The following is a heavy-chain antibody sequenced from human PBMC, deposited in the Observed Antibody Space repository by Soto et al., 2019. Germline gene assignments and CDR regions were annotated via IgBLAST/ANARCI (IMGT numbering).Heavy chain of an antibody. J-gene: IGHJ6*02. V-gene: IGHV4-30-2*01. CDR3: ASASGDLVYHYGMDV. Sequence: SETLSLTCAVSGGSISSGGYSWSWIRQPPGKGLEWIGYIYHSGSTYYNPSLKSRVTISVDRSKNQFSLKLSSVTAADTAVYYCASASGDLVYHYGMDVWGQGTTVTVS. D-gene: IGHD7-27*01. CDR2: IYHSGST. CDR1: GGSISSGGYS.